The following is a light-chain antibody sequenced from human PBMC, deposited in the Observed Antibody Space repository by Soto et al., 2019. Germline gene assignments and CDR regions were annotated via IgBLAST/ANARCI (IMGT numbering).Light chain of an antibody. CDR2: SAS. Sequence: EIVLTQSPATLSVSPGGRATLSCRASQSISATLPWYQQKPGQAPRLLIYSASRGATGFPARFSGSGSGTDFTLTISSLQSEDFAVYYCQQYNNWPCTFGQGTKVDIK. CDR1: QSISAT. J-gene: IGKJ1*01. V-gene: IGKV3D-15*01. CDR3: QQYNNWPCT.